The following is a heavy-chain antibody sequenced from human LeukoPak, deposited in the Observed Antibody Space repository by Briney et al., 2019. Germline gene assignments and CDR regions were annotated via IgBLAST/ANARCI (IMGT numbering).Heavy chain of an antibody. CDR3: ARRAVPAADDYYYYMDV. D-gene: IGHD2-2*01. CDR1: GGSISSSSYY. CDR2: IYYSGST. Sequence: SETLSLTCTVSGGSISSSSYYWGWIRQPPGKGLEWIGSIYYSGSTYYNPSLKSRVTISVDTSKNQFSLKLSSVTAADTAVYYCARRAVPAADDYYYYMDVWGKGTTVTVSS. V-gene: IGHV4-39*01. J-gene: IGHJ6*03.